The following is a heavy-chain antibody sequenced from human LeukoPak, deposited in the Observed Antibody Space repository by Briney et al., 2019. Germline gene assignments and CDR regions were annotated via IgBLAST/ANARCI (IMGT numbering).Heavy chain of an antibody. V-gene: IGHV4-38-2*02. Sequence: SETLSLTCTVSGYSISSGYYWGWIRQPPGKGLEWIGSIYYSGSTYYNPSLKSRVTISVDTSKNQFSLKLSSVTAADTAVYYCARHQVLHYGGNSDIDYWGQGTLVTVSS. CDR3: ARHQVLHYGGNSDIDY. D-gene: IGHD4-23*01. CDR1: GYSISSGYY. J-gene: IGHJ4*02. CDR2: IYYSGST.